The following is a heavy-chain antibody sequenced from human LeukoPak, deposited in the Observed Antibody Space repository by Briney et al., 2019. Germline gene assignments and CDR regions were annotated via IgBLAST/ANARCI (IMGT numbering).Heavy chain of an antibody. CDR2: ISGSGGST. D-gene: IGHD2-2*01. CDR3: AREGLCPPYKYQLLCRYFDY. CDR1: GFTFSTYV. J-gene: IGHJ4*02. Sequence: PGGSLRLSCAASGFTFSTYVMSWVRQAPGKGLEWVSGISGSGGSTYYADSVKGRFTISRDNSKNTLYLQMNSLRAEDTAVYYCAREGLCPPYKYQLLCRYFDYWGQGTLVTVSS. V-gene: IGHV3-23*01.